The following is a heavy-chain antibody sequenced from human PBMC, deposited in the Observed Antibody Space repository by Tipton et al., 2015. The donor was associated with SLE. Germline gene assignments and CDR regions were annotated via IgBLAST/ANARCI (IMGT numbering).Heavy chain of an antibody. D-gene: IGHD3-10*01. Sequence: TLSLTCAVYGGSFSGYYWSWIRQPPGKGLEWIGEINHSGSTNYNPSLKSRVTISVDTSKNQFSLKLSSVTAADTAVYYCARNYYYGSGTYAFDIWGQGTMVTVSS. CDR2: INHSGST. V-gene: IGHV4-34*01. CDR3: ARNYYYGSGTYAFDI. CDR1: GGSFSGYY. J-gene: IGHJ3*02.